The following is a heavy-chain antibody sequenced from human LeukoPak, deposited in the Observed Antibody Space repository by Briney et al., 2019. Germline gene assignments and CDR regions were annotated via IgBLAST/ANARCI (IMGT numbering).Heavy chain of an antibody. V-gene: IGHV4-59*01. J-gene: IGHJ5*02. CDR3: ARGRYCSGGSCYSEEWFDP. CDR2: IYYSGST. Sequence: SETLSLTCTVSGGSISSYYWSWIQQPPGKGLEWIGYIYYSGSTNYNPSLKSRVTISVDTSKNQFSLKLSSVTAADTAVYYCARGRYCSGGSCYSEEWFDPWGQGTLVTVSS. CDR1: GGSISSYY. D-gene: IGHD2-15*01.